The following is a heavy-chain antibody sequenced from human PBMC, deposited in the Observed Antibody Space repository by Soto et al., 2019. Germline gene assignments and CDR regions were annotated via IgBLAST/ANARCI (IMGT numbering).Heavy chain of an antibody. D-gene: IGHD3-10*01. CDR1: GYTFTNYA. CDR3: ARAWFGDFVYYFDY. J-gene: IGHJ4*02. CDR2: ISAYNGNT. V-gene: IGHV1-18*01. Sequence: QVQLMQSGAEVKKPGASVKVSCKASGYTFTNYAISWVRQAPGQGLEWMGWISAYNGNTNYAQKLQGRVTMTTDTSTSSASMELRSLRSDDTAVYYCARAWFGDFVYYFDYWGQGTLVTVSS.